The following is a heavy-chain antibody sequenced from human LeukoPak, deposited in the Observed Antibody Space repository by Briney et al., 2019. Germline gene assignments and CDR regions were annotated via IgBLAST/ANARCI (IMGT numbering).Heavy chain of an antibody. Sequence: GESLKISCKGSGYSFPNYWIGWVRQMPGKGLEWMGIIYPGDSDTRYSPSFQGQVTISADKSISTAYLQWSSLQASDTATYYCARRLDREFDYWGQGTLVTVSS. J-gene: IGHJ4*02. CDR2: IYPGDSDT. V-gene: IGHV5-51*01. D-gene: IGHD1-26*01. CDR3: ARRLDREFDY. CDR1: GYSFPNYW.